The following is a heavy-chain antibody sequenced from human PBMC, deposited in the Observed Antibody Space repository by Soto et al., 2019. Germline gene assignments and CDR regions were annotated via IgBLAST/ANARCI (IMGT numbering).Heavy chain of an antibody. V-gene: IGHV3-74*01. CDR1: GFTFSSYW. CDR2: IDFYGSST. Sequence: EVQLVESGGGLVQPGGSLRLSCAASGFTFSSYWMHWVRQAPGKGLVWVSRIDFYGSSTTYADSVKGRFTISRDNAKNTLYLQMNNLRDDDTAIYYCASTAAPAYDFDYWGQGTLVTVSS. CDR3: ASTAAPAYDFDY. D-gene: IGHD6-13*01. J-gene: IGHJ4*02.